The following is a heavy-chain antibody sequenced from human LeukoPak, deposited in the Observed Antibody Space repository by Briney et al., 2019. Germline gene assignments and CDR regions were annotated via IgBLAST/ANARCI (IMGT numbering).Heavy chain of an antibody. D-gene: IGHD1-7*01. CDR3: ARDLIRNYGGYYFDY. CDR2: INPNSGDT. Sequence: GASVKVSCKASGYTFTGYYMHWVRQAPGQGLEWMGWINPNSGDTNFAQKFQGRVTLTRDTSISTAYMELSRLRFDDTAVYYCARDLIRNYGGYYFDYWGQGTLVTVSS. V-gene: IGHV1-2*02. CDR1: GYTFTGYY. J-gene: IGHJ4*02.